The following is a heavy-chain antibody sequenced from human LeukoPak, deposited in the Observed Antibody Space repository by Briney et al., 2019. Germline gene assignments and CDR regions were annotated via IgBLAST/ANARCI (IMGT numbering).Heavy chain of an antibody. V-gene: IGHV1-69-2*01. J-gene: IGHJ4*02. Sequence: ASVKVSCKVSGYTFTDYYMHWVQQAPGKGLEWMGLVDPEDGETIYAEKFQGRVTITADTSTDTAYMELSSLRSEDTAVYYCARVGYYDSSAQPWGQGTLVTVSS. CDR2: VDPEDGET. D-gene: IGHD3-22*01. CDR1: GYTFTDYY. CDR3: ARVGYYDSSAQP.